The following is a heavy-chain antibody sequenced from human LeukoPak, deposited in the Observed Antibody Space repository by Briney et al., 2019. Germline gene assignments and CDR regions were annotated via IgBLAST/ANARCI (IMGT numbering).Heavy chain of an antibody. D-gene: IGHD1-26*01. CDR1: GFTFSDYY. Sequence: GVSLRLLCAASGFTFSDYYVSGMRQAPGKGLEGVSYFSSSSGDTSYADRVKGGFTLSRDNAKNALFLQMNSLRGEDTAEYYCARVRGSYSFDYWGQGTVVSVSS. V-gene: IGHV3-11*06. J-gene: IGHJ4*02. CDR3: ARVRGSYSFDY. CDR2: FSSSSGDT.